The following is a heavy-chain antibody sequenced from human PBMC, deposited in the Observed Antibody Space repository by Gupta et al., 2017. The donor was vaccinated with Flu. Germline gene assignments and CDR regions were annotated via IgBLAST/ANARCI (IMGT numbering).Heavy chain of an antibody. J-gene: IGHJ5*02. D-gene: IGHD2-2*01. V-gene: IGHV1-18*01. CDR2: ISGYKGHT. CDR1: VYNFTSYS. CDR3: ARDATGYCRSTSCYFNWFDP. Sequence: QVQLVQSGAEVKKPRAPVMLSCKASVYNFTSYSISWGRQAPGQGLEWIGCISGYKGHTKNAQKLQGRVTMTTDTSTSTAYLELRSLRSDDTAVYSCARDATGYCRSTSCYFNWFDPWGQGTLVTVSS.